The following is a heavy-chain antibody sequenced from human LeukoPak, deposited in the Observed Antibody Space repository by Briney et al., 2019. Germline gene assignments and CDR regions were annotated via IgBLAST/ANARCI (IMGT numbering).Heavy chain of an antibody. V-gene: IGHV5-51*01. CDR3: ARQEGSSWYSTNWFDP. Sequence: GESLKISCKGSGYSFTSYWIGWVRQMPGKGLEWTGIIYPGDSDTRYSPSFQGQVTISADKSISTAYLQWSSLKASDTAMYYCARQEGSSWYSTNWFDPWGQGTLVTVSS. CDR2: IYPGDSDT. CDR1: GYSFTSYW. D-gene: IGHD6-13*01. J-gene: IGHJ5*02.